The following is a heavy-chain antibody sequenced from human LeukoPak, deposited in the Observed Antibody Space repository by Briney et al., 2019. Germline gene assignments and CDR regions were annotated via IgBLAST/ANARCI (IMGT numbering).Heavy chain of an antibody. Sequence: GGSLRLSCAASGFTFSSYEMNWVRQAPGKGLEWVSYISSSGSTIYYADSVKGRFTISRDNAKNSLYLQMNSLRAEDTAVYYCARDGTTVIFDYWGQGTLVTVSS. CDR3: ARDGTTVIFDY. V-gene: IGHV3-48*03. J-gene: IGHJ4*02. D-gene: IGHD4-17*01. CDR1: GFTFSSYE. CDR2: ISSSGSTI.